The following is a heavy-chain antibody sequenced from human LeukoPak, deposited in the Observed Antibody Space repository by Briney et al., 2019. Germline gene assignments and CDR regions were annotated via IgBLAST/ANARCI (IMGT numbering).Heavy chain of an antibody. Sequence: GGSLRLSCAASGFTFSSYSMNWVRQAPGKGLEWVANIKQDGSEKYYVDSVKGRFTISRDNAKNSLYLQMNSLRAEDTAVYYCARGAERYNWNDLIDHWGQGTLVTVSS. CDR1: GFTFSSYS. D-gene: IGHD1-1*01. J-gene: IGHJ4*02. V-gene: IGHV3-7*01. CDR3: ARGAERYNWNDLIDH. CDR2: IKQDGSEK.